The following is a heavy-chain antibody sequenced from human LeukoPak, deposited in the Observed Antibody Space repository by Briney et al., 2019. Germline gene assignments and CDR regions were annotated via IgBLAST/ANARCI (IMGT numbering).Heavy chain of an antibody. CDR3: ARMGLYTSSWPLGY. Sequence: GGSLRLSCAASGFTFSSYWMSWVRQAPGKGLEWVANIKQDGSEKYYVDSVKGRFTISRDNAKNSLYLRMNSLRAEDTAVYYCARMGLYTSSWPLGYWGQGTLVTVSS. J-gene: IGHJ4*02. CDR2: IKQDGSEK. CDR1: GFTFSSYW. D-gene: IGHD6-13*01. V-gene: IGHV3-7*01.